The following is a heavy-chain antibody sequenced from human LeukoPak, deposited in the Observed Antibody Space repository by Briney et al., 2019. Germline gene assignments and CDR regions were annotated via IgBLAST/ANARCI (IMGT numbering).Heavy chain of an antibody. CDR3: ARAGPWQIDP. D-gene: IGHD3-10*01. V-gene: IGHV4-59*11. Sequence: SETLSLTCSVSGVSINTHYWTWIRQPPGMGLEWIGHIYYSGTTNYNPSLKSRVTISVDRSKNYFSLKLKSMTSADTAMYYCARAGPWQIDPWGQGIPVTVSS. CDR1: GVSINTHY. J-gene: IGHJ5*02. CDR2: IYYSGTT.